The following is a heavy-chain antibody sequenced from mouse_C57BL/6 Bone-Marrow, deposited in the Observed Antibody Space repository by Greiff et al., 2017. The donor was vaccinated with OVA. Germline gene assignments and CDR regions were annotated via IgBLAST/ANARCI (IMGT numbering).Heavy chain of an antibody. J-gene: IGHJ1*03. V-gene: IGHV2-2*01. CDR2: IWSGGST. CDR1: GFSLTSYG. D-gene: IGHD1-1*01. Sequence: VQLQQSGPGLVQPSQSLSITCTVSGFSLTSYGVHWVRQSPGKGLEWLGVIWSGGSTDYNAAFISRLSISKDNSKSQVFFKMNSLQADDTAIYYCASYGSSYAWYFDVWGTGTTVTVSS. CDR3: ASYGSSYAWYFDV.